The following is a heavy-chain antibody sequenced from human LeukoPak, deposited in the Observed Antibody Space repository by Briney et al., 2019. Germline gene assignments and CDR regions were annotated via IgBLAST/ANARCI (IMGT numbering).Heavy chain of an antibody. J-gene: IGHJ4*02. CDR1: GGSFNGYY. Sequence: SETLSLTCAVYGGSFNGYYWSWIRQPPGKGLEWIGEINHSGSTNYNPSLKSRVTISVDTSKNQFSLKLSSVTAADTAVYYCARVRGFGPDTAMAYWGQGTLVTVSS. V-gene: IGHV4-34*01. D-gene: IGHD5-18*01. CDR2: INHSGST. CDR3: ARVRGFGPDTAMAY.